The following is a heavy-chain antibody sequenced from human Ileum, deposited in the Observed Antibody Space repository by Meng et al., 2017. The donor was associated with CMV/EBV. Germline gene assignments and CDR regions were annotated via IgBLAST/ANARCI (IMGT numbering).Heavy chain of an antibody. J-gene: IGHJ4*02. D-gene: IGHD3-10*01. Sequence: QLQESDPGLVKPSEHLSLTCSVSGGSISSYYWSWIRQAPGKGLEWIGYVYSTGSTNYSPSLRSRVTISVDTSRNQFSLRLSSVTAADTAVYYCARTGRFGSYYFDYWGQGTLVTVSS. CDR3: ARTGRFGSYYFDY. CDR1: GGSISSYY. CDR2: VYSTGST. V-gene: IGHV4-59*01.